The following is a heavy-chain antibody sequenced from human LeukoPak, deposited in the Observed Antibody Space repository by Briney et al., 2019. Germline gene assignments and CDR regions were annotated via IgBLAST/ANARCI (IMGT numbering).Heavy chain of an antibody. CDR2: ISGSGGST. CDR1: GFTFSSYA. D-gene: IGHD2-21*02. J-gene: IGHJ5*02. Sequence: PGGSLRPSCAPSGFTFSSYAMSWVRQAPGEGLEWVSAISGSGGSTDYADSVKGRFTISRDNSKNTLYLEMNSLRVEDTAVYYCADSYCGGDCYLPWGQGTLVTVSS. CDR3: ADSYCGGDCYLP. V-gene: IGHV3-23*01.